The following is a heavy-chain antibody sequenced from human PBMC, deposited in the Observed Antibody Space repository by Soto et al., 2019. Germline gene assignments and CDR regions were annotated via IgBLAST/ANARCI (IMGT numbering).Heavy chain of an antibody. D-gene: IGHD3-3*01. CDR2: ISGSGGST. CDR3: GKDSEYDFWSGNYSPNFDY. J-gene: IGHJ4*02. CDR1: GFTFSSYA. Sequence: GGFLRLSCAASGFTFSSYAMTWVRQAPGKGLEWVSGISGSGGSTYYADSVKGRFTISRDNSKNTLYLQMNSLRAGDTAVYYCGKDSEYDFWSGNYSPNFDYWGQGTLVTVSS. V-gene: IGHV3-23*01.